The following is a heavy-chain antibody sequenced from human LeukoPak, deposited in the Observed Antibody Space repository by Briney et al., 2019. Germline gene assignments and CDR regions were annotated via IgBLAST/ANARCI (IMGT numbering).Heavy chain of an antibody. J-gene: IGHJ3*02. CDR2: INSDGSST. Sequence: GGSLRLSCAPSGFTFRSYWMHWVRQAPGKGLVWVSRINSDGSSTSYADSVKGRFTISRDNAKNTLYLQMNSLRAEDTAVYHCARDRGGSAFDILGQGTMVTVSS. D-gene: IGHD3-10*01. V-gene: IGHV3-74*01. CDR3: ARDRGGSAFDI. CDR1: GFTFRSYW.